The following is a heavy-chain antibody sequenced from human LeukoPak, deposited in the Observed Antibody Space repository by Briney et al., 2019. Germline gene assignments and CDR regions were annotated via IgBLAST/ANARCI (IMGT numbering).Heavy chain of an antibody. J-gene: IGHJ3*02. D-gene: IGHD1-7*01. V-gene: IGHV4-4*07. CDR2: VYTSGST. Sequence: SETLSLTCSVSGGSISGYYWTWIRQPAGKGLEWIGRVYTSGSTHYNPSLKTRLTMSVDTSKNQFSLKLSSVTAADTAVYYCARLITGTTAAFDIWGQGTMVTVSS. CDR3: ARLITGTTAAFDI. CDR1: GGSISGYY.